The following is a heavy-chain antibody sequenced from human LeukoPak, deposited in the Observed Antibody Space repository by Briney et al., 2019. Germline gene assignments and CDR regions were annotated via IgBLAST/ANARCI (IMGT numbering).Heavy chain of an antibody. V-gene: IGHV1-8*03. CDR1: GYTFTSYD. CDR2: MNPNSGNT. D-gene: IGHD4-17*01. J-gene: IGHJ4*02. CDR3: ARGASWVYGDHVVTFDY. Sequence: ASVKVSCKASGYTFTSYDINWVRQATGQGLEWMGWMNPNSGNTGYAQKFQGRVTITRNTSISTAYMELSSLRSEDTAVYYRARGASWVYGDHVVTFDYWGQGTLVTVSS.